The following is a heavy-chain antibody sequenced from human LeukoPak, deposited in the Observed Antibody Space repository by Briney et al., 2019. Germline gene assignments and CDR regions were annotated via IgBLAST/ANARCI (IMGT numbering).Heavy chain of an antibody. J-gene: IGHJ6*02. D-gene: IGHD5-18*01. CDR3: AGESGLWPKYNYGMDV. Sequence: SETLSLTCTVSGGSMSTYYWSWIRQPAGKGLEWIGRIHASGNTNYNPSLKSRVTMSVDTSKSQFSLKLISLTAADTAVYSCAGESGLWPKYNYGMDVWGQGTTVTVSS. V-gene: IGHV4-4*07. CDR1: GGSMSTYY. CDR2: IHASGNT.